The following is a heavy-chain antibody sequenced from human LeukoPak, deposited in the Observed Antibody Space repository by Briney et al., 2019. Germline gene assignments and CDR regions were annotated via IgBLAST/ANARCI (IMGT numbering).Heavy chain of an antibody. J-gene: IGHJ3*02. CDR3: ARGLRSAFDI. V-gene: IGHV1-18*01. D-gene: IGHD2-21*01. CDR1: GYTVTTFG. CDR2: ISVYNGNT. Sequence: GASVKVSCKASGYTVTTFGISWVRQAPGQGLEWMGWISVYNGNTNYAQKLQGRVTMTTDTSTTTVSMELRSLTYDDTAVYYCARGLRSAFDIWGQGTMVTVSS.